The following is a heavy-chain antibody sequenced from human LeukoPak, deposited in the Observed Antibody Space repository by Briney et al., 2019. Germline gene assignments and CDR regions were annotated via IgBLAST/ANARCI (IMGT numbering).Heavy chain of an antibody. Sequence: SQTLSLTCNVSGFSITSSYYGSWIRQPPGKGLEGIGSIYHSGGTYYNPPLKSPVTMSAATSKNQLSLKLISVTAADTAVYYCAPLNTRYYYDSSGSDYWGQGTLVTVSS. CDR1: GFSITSSYY. J-gene: IGHJ4*02. CDR3: APLNTRYYYDSSGSDY. CDR2: IYHSGGT. D-gene: IGHD3-22*01. V-gene: IGHV4-38-2*02.